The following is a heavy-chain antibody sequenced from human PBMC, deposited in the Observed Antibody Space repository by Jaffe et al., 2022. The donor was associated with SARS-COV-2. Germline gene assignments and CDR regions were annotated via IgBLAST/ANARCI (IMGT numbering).Heavy chain of an antibody. CDR3: AKEGPDNSGYYSNDL. CDR2: IHSGGET. CDR1: GFTVDRKY. D-gene: IGHD6-19*01. V-gene: IGHV3-66*02. J-gene: IGHJ5*02. Sequence: EVQVVESGGGLVQPGGSLRLSCAASGFTVDRKYMSWVRQAPGKGLEWVSVIHSGGETGYADSVKGRFTISRDNSKNTLYLQMNSLRVEDTAVYYCAKEGPDNSGYYSNDLWGQGTLVTVSS.